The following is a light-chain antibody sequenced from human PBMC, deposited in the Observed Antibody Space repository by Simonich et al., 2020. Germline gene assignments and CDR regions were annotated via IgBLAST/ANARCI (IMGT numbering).Light chain of an antibody. CDR1: QSVLYSSNNMNY. J-gene: IGKJ5*01. Sequence: DIVMTQSPDSLAVSLVERATINCKSSQSVLYSSNNMNYLAWYQQKPGQPPKLLIYWASTRESGVPDRFSGSGSGTDFTLTISSLQAEDVAVYYCQQYYSTPITFGQGTRLEIK. CDR2: WAS. CDR3: QQYYSTPIT. V-gene: IGKV4-1*01.